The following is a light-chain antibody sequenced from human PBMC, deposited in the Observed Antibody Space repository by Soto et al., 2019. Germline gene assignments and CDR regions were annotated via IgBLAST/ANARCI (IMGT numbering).Light chain of an antibody. J-gene: IGLJ2*01. V-gene: IGLV2-8*01. CDR2: EVI. CDR3: SSNVVGTNLKI. CDR1: YSDVGGSNY. Sequence: QSALTQPPSASGSPGQSVTISCTGTYSDVGGSNYVSWYQQHTGKAPKLVIYEVIQRPSGVPDRFSGSRSGNTASLTVSMLQAEDEADYYCSSNVVGTNLKIFGGGTKLTVL.